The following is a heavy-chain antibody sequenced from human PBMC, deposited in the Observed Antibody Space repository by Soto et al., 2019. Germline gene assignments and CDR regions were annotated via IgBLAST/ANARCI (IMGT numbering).Heavy chain of an antibody. CDR2: IYYSGST. V-gene: IGHV4-59*01. CDR1: GGSISSYY. J-gene: IGHJ4*02. Sequence: QVQLQESGPGLVKPSETLSLTCTVSGGSISSYYWSWIRQPPGKGLEWIGYIYYSGSTNYNPSLKCRVTISVDTSMTRFSLNLSSVTAADTAVYYCARGYCYGYSDHWGQGTLVTVSS. D-gene: IGHD5-18*01. CDR3: ARGYCYGYSDH.